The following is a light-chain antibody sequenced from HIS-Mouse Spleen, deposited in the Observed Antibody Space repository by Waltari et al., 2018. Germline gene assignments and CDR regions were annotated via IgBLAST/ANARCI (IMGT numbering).Light chain of an antibody. J-gene: IGLJ2*01. V-gene: IGLV2-23*03. Sequence: QSALTQPASVSGSPGQSITIPCTGTSSYVGSYNLFSWYQQHPGKAPKLMIYEGSKRPSGVSNRFSGSKSGNTASLTISGLQAEDEADYYCCSYAGSSTFEVFGGGTKLTVL. CDR1: SSYVGSYNL. CDR2: EGS. CDR3: CSYAGSSTFEV.